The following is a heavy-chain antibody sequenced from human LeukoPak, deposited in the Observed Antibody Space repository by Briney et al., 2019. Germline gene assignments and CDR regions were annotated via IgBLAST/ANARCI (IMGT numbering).Heavy chain of an antibody. CDR3: ARAGSNAIDY. J-gene: IGHJ4*02. D-gene: IGHD6-25*01. Sequence: GGSLRLSCAASGFTFSSYSMNWVRQAPGKGLEWVSSISSSSSYIYYVDSVKGRFTISRDNAKNSLYLQMNSLRAEDTAVYYCARAGSNAIDYWGQGTLVTVSS. CDR2: ISSSSSYI. V-gene: IGHV3-21*01. CDR1: GFTFSSYS.